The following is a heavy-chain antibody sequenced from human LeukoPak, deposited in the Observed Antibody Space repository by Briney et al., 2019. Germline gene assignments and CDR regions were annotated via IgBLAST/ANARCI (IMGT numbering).Heavy chain of an antibody. CDR3: ARDDIAAAGTNYYYYYGMDV. D-gene: IGHD6-13*01. CDR1: GFTFSSYW. J-gene: IGHJ6*02. V-gene: IGHV3-7*01. CDR2: IKQDGSEK. Sequence: GGSLRLSCAASGFTFSSYWMRWVRQAPGKGLEWVANIKQDGSEKYYVDSVKGRFTISRDNAKNSLYLQMNSLRAEDTAVYYCARDDIAAAGTNYYYYYGMDVWGQGTTVTVSS.